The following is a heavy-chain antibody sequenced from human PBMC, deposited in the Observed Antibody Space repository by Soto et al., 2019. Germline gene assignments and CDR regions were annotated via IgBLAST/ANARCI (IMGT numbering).Heavy chain of an antibody. CDR2: ISSSSSYI. V-gene: IGHV3-21*01. Sequence: PGGSLRLSCAASGFTFSSYSMNWVRQAPGKGLEWVSSISSSSSYIYYADSVKGRFTISRDNAKNSLYLQMNSLRAEDTAVYYCAREWPNGDSAFDYWGQGTLVTVSS. D-gene: IGHD4-17*01. CDR1: GFTFSSYS. J-gene: IGHJ4*02. CDR3: AREWPNGDSAFDY.